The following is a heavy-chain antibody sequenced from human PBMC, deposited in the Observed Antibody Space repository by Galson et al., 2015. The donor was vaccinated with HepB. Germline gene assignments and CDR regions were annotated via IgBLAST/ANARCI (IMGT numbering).Heavy chain of an antibody. CDR1: GFTFSSYW. J-gene: IGHJ6*02. CDR2: INGDGSST. Sequence: SLRLSCAASGFTFSSYWMHWVRQAPGKGLVWVSRINGDGSSTSYADSVKGRFIISRDNAKNTLYLQMNGLRVEDTAVYYCASLGWVDSLDVWGQGTTVTVSS. V-gene: IGHV3-74*01. CDR3: ASLGWVDSLDV. D-gene: IGHD3-22*01.